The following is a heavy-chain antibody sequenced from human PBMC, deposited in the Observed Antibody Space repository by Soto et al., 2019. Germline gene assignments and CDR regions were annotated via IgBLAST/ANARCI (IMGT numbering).Heavy chain of an antibody. CDR1: GGSISSGGYY. CDR2: IHHSGGT. V-gene: IGHV4-31*03. Sequence: PSETLSLTCNVSGGSISSGGYYWTWIRQHPGKGLERIGNIHHSGGTFYNPSLKSRVSISVDTFKNQFSLKLSSVTAADTAVYFCARGVLSWGQGTLVTVSS. J-gene: IGHJ1*01. D-gene: IGHD3-10*01. CDR3: ARGVLS.